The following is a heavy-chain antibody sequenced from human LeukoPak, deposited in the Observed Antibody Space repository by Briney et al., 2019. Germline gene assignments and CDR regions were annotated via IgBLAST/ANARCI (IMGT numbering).Heavy chain of an antibody. J-gene: IGHJ4*02. V-gene: IGHV3-48*01. Sequence: PGGSLRLSCAASGFTFSSFSMSWVRQSPGKGLEWVSYITLSSSVIYYADSVRGRFTISRDNAKNSLYLQMNSLRAEDTAVYYCARGLQPDYWGQGTLSPSPQ. CDR2: ITLSSSVI. CDR3: ARGLQPDY. CDR1: GFTFSSFS. D-gene: IGHD2-15*01.